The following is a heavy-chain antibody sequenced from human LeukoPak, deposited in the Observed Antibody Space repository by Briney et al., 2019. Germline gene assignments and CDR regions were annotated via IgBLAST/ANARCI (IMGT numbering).Heavy chain of an antibody. V-gene: IGHV3-23*01. CDR3: AKDWGYGSGTYYPH. D-gene: IGHD3-10*01. CDR2: ITNNGATT. CDR1: GFTFSSNS. J-gene: IGHJ4*02. Sequence: PGGSLRLSCAASGFTFSSNSMNWVRQAPGRGLEWVSVITNNGATTYYADSVKGRFTISRDNSKNMLYQQMNSLRAEDTAVYYCAKDWGYGSGTYYPHWGQGTLVTVSS.